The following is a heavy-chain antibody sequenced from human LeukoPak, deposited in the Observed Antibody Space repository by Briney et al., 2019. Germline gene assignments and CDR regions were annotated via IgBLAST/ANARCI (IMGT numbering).Heavy chain of an antibody. D-gene: IGHD2-15*01. CDR3: ARGAVEIATYHFDY. CDR2: IYASGST. J-gene: IGHJ4*02. CDR1: GGSISSDY. Sequence: SETLSLTCTLSGGSISSDYWSWIRQPAGKGLEWIGRIYASGSTNYNPSLRSRITMSVDTSKNQFSLKLRSVTAADTAVYYCARGAVEIATYHFDYWGQGTLVTVSS. V-gene: IGHV4-4*07.